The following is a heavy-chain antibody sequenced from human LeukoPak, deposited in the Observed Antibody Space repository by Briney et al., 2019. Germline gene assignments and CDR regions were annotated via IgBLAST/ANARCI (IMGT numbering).Heavy chain of an antibody. J-gene: IGHJ5*02. CDR2: IRHDGTDQ. CDR3: AKDGNWASVS. Sequence: GGSRGSSCVGPGLTFSGTWAGRFQGKGLEWLTFIRHDGTDQHYADSVRGRFTISRDNSKNTVYLQMNSLRPEDTALYYCAKDGNWASVSWGQGTLVTVSS. CDR1: GLTFSG. V-gene: IGHV3-30*02. D-gene: IGHD7-27*01.